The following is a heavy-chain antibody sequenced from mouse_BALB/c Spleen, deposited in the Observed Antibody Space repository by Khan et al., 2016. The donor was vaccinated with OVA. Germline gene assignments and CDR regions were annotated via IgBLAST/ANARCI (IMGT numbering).Heavy chain of an antibody. J-gene: IGHJ2*01. V-gene: IGHV1S136*01. CDR2: IYPYNDDT. CDR1: GYTFTSYV. CDR3: AKTYRYDVYVDY. D-gene: IGHD2-14*01. Sequence: VQLKQSGPELVKPGASVKMSCKASGYTFTSYVMHWLRQKPGQGLEWIGYIYPYNDDTKYNEKFKGKATLTSDKSSSPAYMELSSLTSEDSAVYYCAKTYRYDVYVDYGGQGTTLTVSS.